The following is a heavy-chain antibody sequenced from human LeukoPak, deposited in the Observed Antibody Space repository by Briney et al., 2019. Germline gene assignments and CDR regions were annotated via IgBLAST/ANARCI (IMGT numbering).Heavy chain of an antibody. CDR2: IIPIFGTA. V-gene: IGHV1-69*06. J-gene: IGHJ6*03. D-gene: IGHD1-1*01. CDR3: ARDPGYHYYYYYMDV. Sequence: GASVKVSCKASGGTFSSYAISWVRQAPGQGLEWMGGIIPIFGTANYAQKFQGRVTITADKSTSTAYMELSSLRSEDTAVYYCARDPGYHYYYYYMDVWGKGTTVTVSS. CDR1: GGTFSSYA.